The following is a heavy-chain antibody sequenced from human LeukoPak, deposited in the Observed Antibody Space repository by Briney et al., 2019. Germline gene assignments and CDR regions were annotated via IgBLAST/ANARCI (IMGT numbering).Heavy chain of an antibody. J-gene: IGHJ4*02. Sequence: GRSLRLSCAASGFTFDNYAMHWVRQAPGKGLEWVSGISWNSGSIGYADSVKGQFTISRDSAKNSLYLQMNSLRAEDTALYYCAKSVEAAVAGAIDYWGQGTLVTVSS. CDR1: GFTFDNYA. D-gene: IGHD6-19*01. V-gene: IGHV3-9*01. CDR2: ISWNSGSI. CDR3: AKSVEAAVAGAIDY.